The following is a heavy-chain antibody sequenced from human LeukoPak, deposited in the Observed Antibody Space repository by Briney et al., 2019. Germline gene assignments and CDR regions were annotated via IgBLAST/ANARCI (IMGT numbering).Heavy chain of an antibody. CDR1: GGSISSSSYY. Sequence: PSETLSLTCTVSGGSISSSSYYWGWIRQPPGKGLEWIGSIYYSGSTYYNPSLKSRVTISVDTSKNQFSLKLSSVTAADTAVYYCARQPTPHYYDSSSYYSFDYWGQGTLVTVSS. CDR3: ARQPTPHYYDSSSYYSFDY. CDR2: IYYSGST. J-gene: IGHJ4*02. D-gene: IGHD3-22*01. V-gene: IGHV4-39*01.